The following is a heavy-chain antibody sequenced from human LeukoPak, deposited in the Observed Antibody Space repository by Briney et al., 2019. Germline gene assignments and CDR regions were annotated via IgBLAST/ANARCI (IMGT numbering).Heavy chain of an antibody. J-gene: IGHJ6*03. CDR1: GGTFGSYA. CDR3: ARGRGYDSNFVYYYYMDV. Sequence: SVKVSCKASGGTFGSYAISWVRQAPGQGLEWMGGIIPIFGTANYAQKFQGRVTITADESTSTAYMELSSLRSEDTAVYYCARGRGYDSNFVYYYYMDVWGKGTTVTVS. V-gene: IGHV1-69*13. CDR2: IIPIFGTA. D-gene: IGHD5-12*01.